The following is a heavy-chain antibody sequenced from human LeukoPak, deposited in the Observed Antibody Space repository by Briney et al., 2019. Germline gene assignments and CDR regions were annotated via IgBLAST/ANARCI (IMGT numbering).Heavy chain of an antibody. Sequence: ASVKVSCKTSDFRDYYMNWVRQAPGQGLEWLGWINPKSGDTDYAQKFQGRVTMTRDTSINTAYMELSGLKPDDTAIYYCASGYSDYDLNYWGQGTQVTVSS. CDR1: DFRDYY. V-gene: IGHV1-2*02. D-gene: IGHD5-12*01. CDR3: ASGYSDYDLNY. J-gene: IGHJ4*02. CDR2: INPKSGDT.